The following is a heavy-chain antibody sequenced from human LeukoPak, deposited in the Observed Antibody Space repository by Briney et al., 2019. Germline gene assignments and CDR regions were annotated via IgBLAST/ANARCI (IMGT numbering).Heavy chain of an antibody. CDR1: GGSISSSNW. D-gene: IGHD3-22*01. V-gene: IGHV4-4*02. J-gene: IGHJ4*02. CDR2: IYHSGST. CDR3: ARDVDSSGYYYD. Sequence: PSETLSLTCAVSGGSISSSNWWSWVRQPPGKGVEWIGYIYHSGSTYYNPSLKSRVTISVDRSKNQFSLKLSSVTAADTAVYYCARDVDSSGYYYDWGQGTLVTVSS.